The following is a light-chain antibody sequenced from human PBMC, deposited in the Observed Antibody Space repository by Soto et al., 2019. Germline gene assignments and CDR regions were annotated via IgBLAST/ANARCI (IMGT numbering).Light chain of an antibody. J-gene: IGKJ1*01. CDR2: AAS. V-gene: IGKV1-17*01. CDR1: QVITND. CDR3: LQLNTYPWT. Sequence: IQMTKSTSSLSASVGDRLSITCRASQVITNDLGWYQQKPGKAPKRLIYAASTLQSGVPSRFSGSGSGTEFTLTISSLQPEDVATYYCLQLNTYPWTFGQGTKVDIK.